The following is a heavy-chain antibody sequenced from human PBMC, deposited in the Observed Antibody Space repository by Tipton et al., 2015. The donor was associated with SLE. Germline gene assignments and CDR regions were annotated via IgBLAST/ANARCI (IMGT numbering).Heavy chain of an antibody. CDR2: INQDGSEK. V-gene: IGHV3-7*01. CDR3: VRGGSPFNDWFDP. Sequence: SLRLSCVASRFNFNDYWMTWVRQAPGKGLEWVANINQDGSEKYYVDSVQGRFTISRDNAKNSLYLQMNSLRAEDTAVYYCVRGGSPFNDWFDPWGQGILATVST. J-gene: IGHJ5*02. D-gene: IGHD3-10*01. CDR1: RFNFNDYW.